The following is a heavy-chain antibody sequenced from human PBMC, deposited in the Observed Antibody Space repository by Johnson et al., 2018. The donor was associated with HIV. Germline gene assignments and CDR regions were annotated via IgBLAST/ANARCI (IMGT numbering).Heavy chain of an antibody. CDR3: AKRQYWSRGSCYVDAVEI. D-gene: IGHD2-15*01. CDR1: GFTVSNYG. V-gene: IGHV3-30*18. J-gene: IGHJ3*02. CDR2: IWYDGSNK. Sequence: QVQLVESGGGVVQPGRSLRLSCVASGFTVSNYGMHWVRQAPGKGLEWVAVIWYDGSNKYYADSVKGRFTISRDNSKNTLYLQMNTLTAEDTAVYYCAKRQYWSRGSCYVDAVEIWGQGTRVIVSS.